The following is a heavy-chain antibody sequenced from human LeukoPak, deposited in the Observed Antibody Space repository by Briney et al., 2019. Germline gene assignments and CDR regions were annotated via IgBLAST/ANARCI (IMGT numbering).Heavy chain of an antibody. J-gene: IGHJ4*02. CDR2: ISSSSSYI. D-gene: IGHD6-13*01. CDR1: GFTFSSYS. Sequence: GGSVRLSCAASGFTFSSYSMNWVRQAPGKGLEWVSSISSSSSYIYYADSVKGRFTISRDNAKNSLYLQMNSLRAEDTAVYYCARDLLSSSSTVWGQGTLVTVSS. CDR3: ARDLLSSSSTV. V-gene: IGHV3-21*01.